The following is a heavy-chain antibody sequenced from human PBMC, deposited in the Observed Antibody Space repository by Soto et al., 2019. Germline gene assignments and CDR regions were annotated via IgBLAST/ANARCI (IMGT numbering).Heavy chain of an antibody. CDR2: ISSGSTTT. CDR3: VTDDDGDSSRPPT. D-gene: IGHD4-17*01. Sequence: EEQVVESGGGFIQPGGSLRLSCAASGFTFTDFAMNWVRQAPGKGLELVAYISSGSTTTYYADSVTGRFSISRDNAKSALYLEMDSLKAEYMAVFYCVTDDDGDSSRPPTWGKGTLVTVSS. CDR1: GFTFTDFA. J-gene: IGHJ5*02. V-gene: IGHV3-48*01.